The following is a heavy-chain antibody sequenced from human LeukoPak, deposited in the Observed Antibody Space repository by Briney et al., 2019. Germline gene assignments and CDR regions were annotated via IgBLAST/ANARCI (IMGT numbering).Heavy chain of an antibody. Sequence: GGSLRLSCVVSGFIFSDYWMSWVRQAPGKGLEWVANIKQDGSAKHYVDSVKGRFTISRDNAKNSLYLQMNSLRAEDTAIYYCARRYFDYWGQGTLVTVTS. CDR3: ARRYFDY. V-gene: IGHV3-7*03. CDR2: IKQDGSAK. CDR1: GFIFSDYW. J-gene: IGHJ4*02.